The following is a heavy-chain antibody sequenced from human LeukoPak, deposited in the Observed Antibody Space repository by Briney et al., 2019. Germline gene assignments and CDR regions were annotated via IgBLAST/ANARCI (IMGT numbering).Heavy chain of an antibody. Sequence: PGGSLRLSCAASGFTFSSYAMSWVRQAPGKGLEWVSAISGSGGSTYYADSVKGRFTISRDNSKNTLYLQMNSLRAEDTAVYYCAEDVNYYDSSGYYFWGQGTLVTVSS. CDR3: AEDVNYYDSSGYYF. CDR1: GFTFSSYA. J-gene: IGHJ4*02. V-gene: IGHV3-23*01. D-gene: IGHD3-22*01. CDR2: ISGSGGST.